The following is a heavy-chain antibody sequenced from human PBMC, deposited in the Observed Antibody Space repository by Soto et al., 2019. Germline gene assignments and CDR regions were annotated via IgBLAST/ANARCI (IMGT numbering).Heavy chain of an antibody. Sequence: QVQLVQSGPEVKKPGASVKVSCKASGYTFTSYGFSWVRQAPGQGLEWMGWISAHNGDTIYAQKFQDRITMTTDTSTNTAYLELRSLKSGDTAVLYCARSSGTYPPSRYYYGLDVWGQGTTVTVSS. D-gene: IGHD1-26*01. CDR2: ISAHNGDT. V-gene: IGHV1-18*01. CDR3: ARSSGTYPPSRYYYGLDV. CDR1: GYTFTSYG. J-gene: IGHJ6*02.